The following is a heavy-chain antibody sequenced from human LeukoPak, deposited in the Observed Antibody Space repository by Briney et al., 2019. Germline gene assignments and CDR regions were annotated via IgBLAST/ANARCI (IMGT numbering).Heavy chain of an antibody. V-gene: IGHV4-61*02. CDR1: GGSISSGSYY. CDR3: ARNTVTKNLYYYYYMDV. J-gene: IGHJ6*03. Sequence: SSETLSLICTVSGGSISSGSYYWRWIRQPAGKGLEWIGRIYTSGSTNYNPSLKRRVTISVDTSKNQFSLKLSSVTAADTAVYYCARNTVTKNLYYYYYMDVWGKGTTVTVSS. CDR2: IYTSGST. D-gene: IGHD4-17*01.